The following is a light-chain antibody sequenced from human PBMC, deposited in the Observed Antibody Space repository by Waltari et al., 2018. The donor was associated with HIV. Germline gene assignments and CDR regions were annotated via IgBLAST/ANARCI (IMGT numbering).Light chain of an antibody. V-gene: IGKV1-39*01. CDR3: QQSYSSLALT. J-gene: IGKJ4*01. Sequence: DIQMTQSPSSLAASVGDSVTITCRASQSISTFLNWYQHKPGKAPKLLIYAASTLQSGVPSRFSGSGSGTDFSLTISSLQPDDFATYYCQQSYSSLALTFGGGTQVDI. CDR1: QSISTF. CDR2: AAS.